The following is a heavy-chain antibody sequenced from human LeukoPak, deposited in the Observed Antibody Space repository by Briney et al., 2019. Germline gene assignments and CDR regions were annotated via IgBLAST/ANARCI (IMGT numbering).Heavy chain of an antibody. CDR2: INHSGST. D-gene: IGHD3-10*01. Sequence: PSETLSLTCAVYGGSFSGYYWSWIRQPPGKGLEWIGEINHSGSTNYNPSLKSRVTISVDTSKNQFSLKLSSVTAADTAAYYCARDHYYGSGSYGDYYYGMDVWGKGTTVTASS. V-gene: IGHV4-34*01. CDR3: ARDHYYGSGSYGDYYYGMDV. CDR1: GGSFSGYY. J-gene: IGHJ6*04.